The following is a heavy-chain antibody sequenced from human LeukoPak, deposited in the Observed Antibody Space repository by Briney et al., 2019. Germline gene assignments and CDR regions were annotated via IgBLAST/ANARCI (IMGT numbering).Heavy chain of an antibody. CDR2: ISVNGGST. V-gene: IGHV3-23*01. Sequence: GGSLRLSCAASGFTFSSYAMSSVRQAPGKGMEWVSSISVNGGSTYYADSVKGRFTNSRDNSKNTLYLQTNSLRAEDTAVYYCAKGWSQPYSSRYFDYWGQGTLVTVSS. CDR3: AKGWSQPYSSRYFDY. J-gene: IGHJ4*02. CDR1: GFTFSSYA. D-gene: IGHD6-13*01.